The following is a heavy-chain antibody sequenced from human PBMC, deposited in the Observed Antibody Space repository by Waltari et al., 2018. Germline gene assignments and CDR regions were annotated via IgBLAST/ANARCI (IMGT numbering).Heavy chain of an antibody. V-gene: IGHV4-30-2*03. J-gene: IGHJ4*02. D-gene: IGHD3-22*01. CDR2: IYYSGST. Sequence: WIGSIYYSGSTYYNPSLKSRVTISVDTSKNQFSLKLSSVTAADTAVYYCARSRDSTSFDYWGQGTLVTVSS. CDR3: ARSRDSTSFDY.